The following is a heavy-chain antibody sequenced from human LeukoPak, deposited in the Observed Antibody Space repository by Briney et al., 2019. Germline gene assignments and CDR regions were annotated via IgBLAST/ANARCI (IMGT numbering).Heavy chain of an antibody. V-gene: IGHV5-51*01. CDR3: ARLGGADIVVVPAASPYYFDY. Sequence: GESLKISCKGSGYSFTSYWIGWVRQMPGKGLDWMGIIYPGDSDTRYSPSFQGQVTISADKSISTAYLQWSSLKASDTAMYYCARLGGADIVVVPAASPYYFDYWGQGTLVTVSS. J-gene: IGHJ4*02. D-gene: IGHD2-2*01. CDR2: IYPGDSDT. CDR1: GYSFTSYW.